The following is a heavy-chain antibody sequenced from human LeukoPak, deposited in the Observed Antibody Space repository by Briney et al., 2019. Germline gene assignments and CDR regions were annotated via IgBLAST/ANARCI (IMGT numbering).Heavy chain of an antibody. D-gene: IGHD6-19*01. Sequence: ASVKVSCKASGYTFTSYGISWVRQAPGQRLEWMGWINAANGDTKYSQKFQGRVTIARDTTATTAYMELSSLRSEDTAVYYCARSAVSASLDYWGQGTLVTVSS. CDR1: GYTFTSYG. J-gene: IGHJ4*02. CDR3: ARSAVSASLDY. CDR2: INAANGDT. V-gene: IGHV1-3*01.